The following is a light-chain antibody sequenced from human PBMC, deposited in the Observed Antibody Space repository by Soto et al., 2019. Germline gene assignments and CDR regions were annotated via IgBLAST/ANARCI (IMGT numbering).Light chain of an antibody. CDR1: QSLLYSSNTKNY. CDR3: QQYYYPPNT. V-gene: IGKV4-1*01. CDR2: WAS. Sequence: DIVMTQSPDSLPVFLGERATINCKSSQSLLYSSNTKNYLAWYQQKPGQPPKLLICWASIRESVVPDRFSGRGSGPDFTLNISRLQDEHGAVYDSQQYYYPPNTFGKGNKLQIK. J-gene: IGKJ2*01.